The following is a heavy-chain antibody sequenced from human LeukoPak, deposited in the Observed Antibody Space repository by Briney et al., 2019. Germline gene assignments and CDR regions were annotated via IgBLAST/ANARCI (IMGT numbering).Heavy chain of an antibody. CDR2: ISGSGDYT. CDR3: VGFYYSGFFDY. CDR1: GCTFSDYY. V-gene: IGHV3-11*03. J-gene: IGHJ4*02. Sequence: GGSLRLSCAVSGCTFSDYYMSWIRQAPGKGLEWLSYISGSGDYTNYADSVKGRFTISRDNAKKSLYLQMNSLRADDTAVYYCVGFYYSGFFDYWGQGTLVTVSS. D-gene: IGHD5-12*01.